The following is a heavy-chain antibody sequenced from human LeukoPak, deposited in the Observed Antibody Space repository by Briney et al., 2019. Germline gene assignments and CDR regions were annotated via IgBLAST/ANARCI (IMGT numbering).Heavy chain of an antibody. CDR1: GFTFSYYA. Sequence: GRSLRLSCAASGFTFSYYAMHWVRHAPGKGLEWVAVISSDGSKKYYADSVKGRFTIYRDNSKNTLYLQMNSRRTEDTAVYYCARDGSITAAAQSNFDYWGVETLVTASS. V-gene: IGHV3-30*01. J-gene: IGHJ4*02. CDR2: ISSDGSKK. CDR3: ARDGSITAAAQSNFDY. D-gene: IGHD2-2*01.